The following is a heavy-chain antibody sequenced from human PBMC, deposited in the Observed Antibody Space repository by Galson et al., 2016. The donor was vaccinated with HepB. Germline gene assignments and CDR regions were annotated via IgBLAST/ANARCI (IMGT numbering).Heavy chain of an antibody. CDR1: GFTFSGYW. CDR2: IKPDGSEK. J-gene: IGHJ4*02. Sequence: SLRLSCAASGFTFSGYWMTWVRQAPGKGLEWVANIKPDGSEKNYVDSVKGRFTISRDNAKNLVYLQMNGLRAEDTAMYYCASAPAATESDYWGQGTLVTVSP. CDR3: ASAPAATESDY. V-gene: IGHV3-7*01. D-gene: IGHD6-25*01.